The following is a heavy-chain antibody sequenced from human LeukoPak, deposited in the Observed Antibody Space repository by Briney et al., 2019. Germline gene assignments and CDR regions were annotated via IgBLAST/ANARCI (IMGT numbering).Heavy chain of an antibody. V-gene: IGHV3-30*18. D-gene: IGHD2/OR15-2a*01. J-gene: IGHJ4*02. CDR3: AKDLGVGAYLLFDYITSGLDS. CDR2: ISYDGRTE. Sequence: GGSLRLSCASSGFSFSSYGMHWVRQAPGKGLQWVAVISYDGRTEYFADSVKGRFTVSRDNSKNTLYLQMNSLRPEDTAVYYCAKDLGVGAYLLFDYITSGLDSWGQGTQVTVSS. CDR1: GFSFSSYG.